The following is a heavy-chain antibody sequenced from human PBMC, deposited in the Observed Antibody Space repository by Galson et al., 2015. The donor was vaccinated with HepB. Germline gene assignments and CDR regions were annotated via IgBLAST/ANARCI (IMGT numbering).Heavy chain of an antibody. V-gene: IGHV1-18*01. CDR3: ARDPQGDTAMVTAYDSEYYFDY. D-gene: IGHD5-18*01. Sequence: SVKVSCKASGYTFTSYGISWVRQAPGQGLEWMGWISAYNGNTNYAQKLQGRVTMTTDTSTSTAYMELRSLRSDDTAVYYCARDPQGDTAMVTAYDSEYYFDYWGQGTLVTVSS. CDR2: ISAYNGNT. J-gene: IGHJ4*02. CDR1: GYTFTSYG.